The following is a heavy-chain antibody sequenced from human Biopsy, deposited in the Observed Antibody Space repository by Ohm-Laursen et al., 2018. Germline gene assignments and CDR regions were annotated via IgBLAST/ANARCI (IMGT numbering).Heavy chain of an antibody. V-gene: IGHV4-61*08. CDR1: GGSVRSPDHR. J-gene: IGHJ4*02. D-gene: IGHD3-10*01. Sequence: SETLSLTCTVSGGSVRSPDHRWNWVRRAPGKGLEWIGNIYYSWTTLYNPSLSGRVTMDLDRSTNQFSLKLKSVTSADTAVYFCARAYFYGMGTSNYFLDSWGQGALVTVSS. CDR3: ARAYFYGMGTSNYFLDS. CDR2: IYYSWTT.